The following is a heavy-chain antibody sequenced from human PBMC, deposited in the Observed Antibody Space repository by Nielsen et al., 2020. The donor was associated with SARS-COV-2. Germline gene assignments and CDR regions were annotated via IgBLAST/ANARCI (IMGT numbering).Heavy chain of an antibody. CDR3: ARLDYGDYVSIDP. D-gene: IGHD4-17*01. CDR2: IDPSDSYT. J-gene: IGHJ5*02. Sequence: GESLKISCKGSGYSFTSYWISWVRQMPGKGLEWMGRIDPSDSYTNYSPSFQGHVTISADRSISTAYLQWSSLKASDTAMYYCARLDYGDYVSIDPWGQGTLVTVSS. CDR1: GYSFTSYW. V-gene: IGHV5-10-1*01.